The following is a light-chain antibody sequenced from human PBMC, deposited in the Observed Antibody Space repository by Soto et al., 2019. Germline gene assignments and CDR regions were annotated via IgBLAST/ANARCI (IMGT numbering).Light chain of an antibody. CDR2: GAS. CDR3: QPYNIWLFS. Sequence: EIVLTHSPGILSLSPGDGATLSGMASQSVSSYLTWYQHKPGQAPRLLIYGASSRATGIPGRFSGSGSGTEFTLTISGLQSEDFALYFCQPYNIWLFSCVPGTRLEN. J-gene: IGKJ5*01. CDR1: QSVSSY. V-gene: IGKV3D-15*01.